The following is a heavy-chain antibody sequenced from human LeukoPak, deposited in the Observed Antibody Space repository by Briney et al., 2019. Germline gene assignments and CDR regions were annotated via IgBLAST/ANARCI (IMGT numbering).Heavy chain of an antibody. CDR1: GFTFSRYW. Sequence: GGSLRLSCAASGFTFSRYWMHWVRQAPGKGLVWVSRLNTDGSGPRYADSVKGRFTISRDNARNTLYLQMNSLRAEDTAVYYCAKEFTYYYDSSGYRPYYFDYWGQGTLVTVSS. CDR2: LNTDGSGP. D-gene: IGHD3-22*01. CDR3: AKEFTYYYDSSGYRPYYFDY. V-gene: IGHV3-74*01. J-gene: IGHJ4*02.